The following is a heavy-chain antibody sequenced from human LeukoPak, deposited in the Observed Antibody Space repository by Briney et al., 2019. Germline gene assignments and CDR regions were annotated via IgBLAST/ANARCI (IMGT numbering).Heavy chain of an antibody. J-gene: IGHJ4*02. CDR1: GLIVSSNN. CDR3: ARSAHAGTYFWFDY. CDR2: IYSGGNT. D-gene: IGHD1-26*01. Sequence: GGSLRLSCEASGLIVSSNNMNWVRQAPGKGLEWVSLIYSGGNTYYADSVKGRFTISRDNSKNTLYLQMNSLRAEDTAVYYCARSAHAGTYFWFDYWGQGTLVTVSS. V-gene: IGHV3-66*01.